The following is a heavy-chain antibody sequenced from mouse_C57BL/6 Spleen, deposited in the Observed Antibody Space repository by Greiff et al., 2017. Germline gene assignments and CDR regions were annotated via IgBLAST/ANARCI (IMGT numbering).Heavy chain of an antibody. CDR1: GYTFTSYW. CDR3: AREGAMDY. Sequence: VQLQQPGAELVKPGASVKMSCKASGYTFTSYWITWVKQRPGQGLEWIGDIYPGSGSTNYNEKFKSKATLTVDTPSSTAYMQLSSLTSEDSAVYYCAREGAMDYWGQGTSVTVSS. CDR2: IYPGSGST. J-gene: IGHJ4*01. V-gene: IGHV1-55*01.